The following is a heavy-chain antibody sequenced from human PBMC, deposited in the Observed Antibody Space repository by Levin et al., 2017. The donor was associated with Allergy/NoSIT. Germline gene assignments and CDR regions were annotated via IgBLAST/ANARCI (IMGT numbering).Heavy chain of an antibody. D-gene: IGHD5-12*01. J-gene: IGHJ4*02. V-gene: IGHV3-7*01. Sequence: GESLKISCAASGFTFSSYWMSWVRQAPGKGLEWVANIMPDGSEKNYVDSVKGRFTISRDNAKNSVYLQMNSLRAEDTAVYYCARGGKWLDYWGQGTLVTVSS. CDR2: IMPDGSEK. CDR1: GFTFSSYW. CDR3: ARGGKWLDY.